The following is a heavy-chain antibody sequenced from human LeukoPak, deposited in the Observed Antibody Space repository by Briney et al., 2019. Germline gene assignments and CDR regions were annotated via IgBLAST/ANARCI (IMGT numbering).Heavy chain of an antibody. CDR2: IRYDGSNK. D-gene: IGHD3-3*01. CDR1: GFTFSSYG. J-gene: IGHJ4*02. V-gene: IGHV3-30*02. CDR3: ARDPAIFGVDGGVY. Sequence: PGGSLRLSCAASGFTFSSYGMHWVRQAPGKGLEWVAFIRYDGSNKYYADSVKGRFTISRDNAKNTLYLQMNSLRAEDTAVYYCARDPAIFGVDGGVYWGQGTLVTVSS.